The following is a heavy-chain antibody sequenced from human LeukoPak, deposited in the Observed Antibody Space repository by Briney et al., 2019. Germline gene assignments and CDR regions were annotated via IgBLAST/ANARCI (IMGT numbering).Heavy chain of an antibody. D-gene: IGHD3-3*01. V-gene: IGHV3-30-3*01. CDR1: GFTFSSYA. CDR2: ISYDGSNK. J-gene: IGHJ6*02. CDR3: ARDPFWDFWSGYFSVARYYYGMDV. Sequence: GRSLRLSCAASGFTFSSYAMHWVRQAPGKGLEWVAVISYDGSNKYYADSVKGRFTISRDNSKNTLYLQMNSLRAEDTAVYYRARDPFWDFWSGYFSVARYYYGMDVWGQGTTVTVSS.